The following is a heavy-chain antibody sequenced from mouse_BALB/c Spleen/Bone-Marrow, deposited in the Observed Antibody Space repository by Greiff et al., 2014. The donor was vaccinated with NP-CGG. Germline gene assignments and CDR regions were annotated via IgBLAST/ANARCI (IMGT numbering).Heavy chain of an antibody. V-gene: IGHV1-87*01. CDR3: ARRGSDYENALDY. Sequence: QVNLKQSGAELARPGASVKLSCKAAGYTFTRYWMQWVKQRPGQGLEWIGVIYPGDGDTRYSQKFKDKATLTADKSSSTAYIQLSSLASEDSAGYYWARRGSDYENALDYWGKGTLVIVSS. CDR2: IYPGDGDT. D-gene: IGHD2-4*01. J-gene: IGHJ4*01. CDR1: GYTFTRYW.